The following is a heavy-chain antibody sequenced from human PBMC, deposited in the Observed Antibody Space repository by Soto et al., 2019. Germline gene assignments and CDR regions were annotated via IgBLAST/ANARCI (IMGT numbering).Heavy chain of an antibody. V-gene: IGHV1-69*13. J-gene: IGHJ5*02. CDR1: GGTFSSYA. CDR2: IIPIFGKA. CDR3: ARRTGNWFDP. Sequence: SVKVSCQASGGTFSSYAISWVRQAPGQGLEWMGGIIPIFGKANYAQKFQGRVTITADESTSTAYMELSSLRSEDTAVYYCARRTGNWFDPWGQGTLVTVSS. D-gene: IGHD1-1*01.